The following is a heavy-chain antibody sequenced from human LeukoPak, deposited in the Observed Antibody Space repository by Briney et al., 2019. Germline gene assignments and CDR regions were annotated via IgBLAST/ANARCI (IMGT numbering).Heavy chain of an antibody. J-gene: IGHJ4*02. D-gene: IGHD4-17*01. CDR3: ARDLDYGDYTSYESFDS. CDR1: AYSFTPYA. V-gene: IGHV1-3*01. CDR2: INAGNGRT. Sequence: ASVKVSCKTSAYSFTPYAMHWARQAPGQRLEWMGWINAGNGRTKYSQEFQGRLTITKDTSANTVYMDLSSLRSDDTAVYYCARDLDYGDYTSYESFDSWGQGTLVTVSS.